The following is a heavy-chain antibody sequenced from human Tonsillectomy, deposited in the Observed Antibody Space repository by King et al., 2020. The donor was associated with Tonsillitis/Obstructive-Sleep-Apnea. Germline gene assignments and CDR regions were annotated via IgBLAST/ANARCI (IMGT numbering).Heavy chain of an antibody. V-gene: IGHV1-46*01. J-gene: IGHJ4*02. CDR2: INPSDGTT. CDR1: GYIFTRYY. CDR3: ARDDAVGRYIDY. D-gene: IGHD2-2*01. Sequence: VQLVESGAEVKRPGASVKVSCKASGYIFTRYYMHWIRQAPGQGLEWMGIINPSDGTTTYAQKFQGRVTMTRDTYTSTVYMELSSLRSEDTAVYYCARDDAVGRYIDYWGQGTLVTVSS.